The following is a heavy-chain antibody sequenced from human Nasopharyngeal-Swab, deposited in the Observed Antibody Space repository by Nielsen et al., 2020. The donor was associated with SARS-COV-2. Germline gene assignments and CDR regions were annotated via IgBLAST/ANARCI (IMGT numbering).Heavy chain of an antibody. V-gene: IGHV3-11*04. Sequence: GESLKISCAASGFTFSDYYMAWVRQAPGKGLEWLSYISTSGRTTDSADSVKGRFTISRDNSKNTLYLQMNSLRAEDTAVYYCARDYYDSSGYSYGMDVWGQGTTVTVSS. CDR1: GFTFSDYY. CDR2: ISTSGRTT. D-gene: IGHD3-22*01. J-gene: IGHJ6*02. CDR3: ARDYYDSSGYSYGMDV.